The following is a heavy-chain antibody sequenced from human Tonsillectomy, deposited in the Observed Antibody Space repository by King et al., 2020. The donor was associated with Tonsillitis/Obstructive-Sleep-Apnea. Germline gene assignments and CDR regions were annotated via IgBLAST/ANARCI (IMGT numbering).Heavy chain of an antibody. CDR1: GFTFSSYA. V-gene: IGHV3-30*01. CDR3: ARVWWGGVVPADDTVPYYYYMDV. J-gene: IGHJ6*03. Sequence: QLVQSGGGVVQPGRSLRLSCAASGFTFSSYAMHWVRQAPGKGLEWVAVISHDGSNKYYADSVKGRFTISRDNSKNTLYLQMNSLRAEDTAVYYCARVWWGGVVPADDTVPYYYYMDVWGKGTTVTVSS. CDR2: ISHDGSNK. D-gene: IGHD2-2*01.